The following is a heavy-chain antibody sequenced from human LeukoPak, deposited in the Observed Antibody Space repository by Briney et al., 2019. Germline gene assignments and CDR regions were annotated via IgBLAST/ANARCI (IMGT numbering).Heavy chain of an antibody. CDR3: ARGRAGNYYNHNDY. D-gene: IGHD3-10*01. CDR1: GFNFGSYV. CDR2: IWYDGSKK. Sequence: PGRSLRLSCAASGFNFGSYVMHWVRQAPGKGLEWVAVIWYDGSKKYYVDPVKGRFTISRDNAKNTLYLQMNSLRAEDTAVYYCARGRAGNYYNHNDYWGQGTLVTVSS. J-gene: IGHJ4*01. V-gene: IGHV3-33*03.